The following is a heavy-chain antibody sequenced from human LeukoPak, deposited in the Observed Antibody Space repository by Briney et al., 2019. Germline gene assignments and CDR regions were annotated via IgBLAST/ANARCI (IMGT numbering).Heavy chain of an antibody. CDR3: ARWGYSYGWSYIDY. CDR1: GFTFSSHW. CDR2: IKEDGSEK. V-gene: IGHV3-7*04. D-gene: IGHD5-18*01. J-gene: IGHJ4*02. Sequence: PGESLRLSCAASGFTFSSHWMTWVRQAPGKGLEWVANIKEDGSEKYYVDSVKGRFTISRDNAKNSLYVQMNSLRAEDTAMYYCARWGYSYGWSYIDYWGQGTLVTVSS.